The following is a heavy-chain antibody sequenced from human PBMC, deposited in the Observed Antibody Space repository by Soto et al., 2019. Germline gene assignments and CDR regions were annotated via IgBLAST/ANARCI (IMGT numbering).Heavy chain of an antibody. J-gene: IGHJ5*02. D-gene: IGHD3-10*01. Sequence: QVPLVQSGAEVKKPGSSVTVSCKASGGTFSSYAIHWVRQAPGQGLEWMGGIIPMYGAAKYAQRFQGRVTITAAESTTTVYMELTSLTSQDTAVYYRARVTSMVRGVIDNWFDPWGHGTLVTVSS. CDR2: IIPMYGAA. CDR3: ARVTSMVRGVIDNWFDP. V-gene: IGHV1-69*01. CDR1: GGTFSSYA.